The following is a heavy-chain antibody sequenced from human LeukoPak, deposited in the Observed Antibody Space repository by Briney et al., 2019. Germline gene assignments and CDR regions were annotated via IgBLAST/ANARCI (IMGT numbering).Heavy chain of an antibody. CDR3: ARGDTARTNAFDI. D-gene: IGHD5-18*01. CDR2: INAGNGNT. V-gene: IGHV1-3*01. J-gene: IGHJ3*02. CDR1: GYTFTSYA. Sequence: ASVKVSCKASGYTFTSYAMHWVRQAPGQRLEWMGWINAGNGNTKYSQKFQGRVTITADKSTSTAYMELSSLRSEDTAVYYCARGDTARTNAFDIWGQGTMVTVSS.